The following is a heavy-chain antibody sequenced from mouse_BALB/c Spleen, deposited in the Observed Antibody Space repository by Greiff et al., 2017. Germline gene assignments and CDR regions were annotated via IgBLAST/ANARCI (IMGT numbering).Heavy chain of an antibody. CDR1: GFSLSTSGMS. J-gene: IGHJ1*01. CDR2: IWWNDDK. Sequence: QVTLKESGPGILQPSQTLSLTCSFSGFSLSTSGMSVGWIRQPSGTGLEWLAHIWWNDDKYYNPALKSRLTISKDTSNNQVFLKIASVVTADTATYYCARRGRYDEGWYFDVWGAGTTVTVAS. V-gene: IGHV8-8*01. CDR3: ARRGRYDEGWYFDV. D-gene: IGHD2-14*01.